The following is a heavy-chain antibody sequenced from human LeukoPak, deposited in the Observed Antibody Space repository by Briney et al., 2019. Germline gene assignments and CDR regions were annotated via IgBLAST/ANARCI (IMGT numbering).Heavy chain of an antibody. CDR1: GFTFGYYE. Sequence: GGSLRLSCATSGFTFGYYEMNWVRQAPGKGLEWVSYIKSSGSTIYYADSVKGRFTISRDNAKNSLYLQMNSLRAEDTAVYYCAELGITMIGGVWGKGTTVTISS. J-gene: IGHJ6*04. D-gene: IGHD3-10*02. CDR3: AELGITMIGGV. CDR2: IKSSGSTI. V-gene: IGHV3-48*03.